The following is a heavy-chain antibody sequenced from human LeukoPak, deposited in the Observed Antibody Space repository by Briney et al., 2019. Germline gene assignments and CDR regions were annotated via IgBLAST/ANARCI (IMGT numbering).Heavy chain of an antibody. CDR2: INSDGRRT. D-gene: IGHD3-10*01. V-gene: IGHV3-74*01. CDR1: GFTFSSYW. Sequence: VQPGGSLRLSCAVSGFTFSSYWMHWVRQAPGKGLVWVSRINSDGRRTTYAESVKGRFTISRDNAKNTLYLQMNSLRAEDTAVYYCAREGNSVLWFGELSPLDYWGQGTLVTVSS. J-gene: IGHJ4*02. CDR3: AREGNSVLWFGELSPLDY.